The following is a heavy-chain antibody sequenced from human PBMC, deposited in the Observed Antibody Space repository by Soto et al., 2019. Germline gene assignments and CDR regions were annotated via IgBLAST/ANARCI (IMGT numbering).Heavy chain of an antibody. CDR2: ISAHNGNT. CDR3: ERGRYGDY. V-gene: IGHV1-18*01. J-gene: IGHJ4*02. CDR1: GYGFTTYG. D-gene: IGHD1-1*01. Sequence: QVHLVQSGAEVKKPGASVKVSCKGSGYGFTTYGITWVRQAPGQGLEWMAWISAHNGNTNDAQKLQGRVTVTRDTSTSTAYMELRSLRSDDTAVYYCERGRYGDYWGQGAPVTVAS.